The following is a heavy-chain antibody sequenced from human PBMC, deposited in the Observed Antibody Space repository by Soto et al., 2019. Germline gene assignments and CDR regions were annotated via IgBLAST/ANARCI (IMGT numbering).Heavy chain of an antibody. CDR3: ARPYNSGWYGDFDY. J-gene: IGHJ4*02. Sequence: QVQLVESGGGVVQPGRSLSLSCAASGFTFSSYAMHWVRQAPGKGLEWVAVISYDGNNKYYADSVKGRFTISRDNSKKTPYLQVNSLTAEDTAVHYCARPYNSGWYGDFDYWGQGTLVTVSS. CDR1: GFTFSSYA. CDR2: ISYDGNNK. D-gene: IGHD6-19*01. V-gene: IGHV3-30-3*01.